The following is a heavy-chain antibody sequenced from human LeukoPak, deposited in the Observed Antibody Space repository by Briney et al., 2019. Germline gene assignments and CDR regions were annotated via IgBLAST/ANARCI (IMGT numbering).Heavy chain of an antibody. CDR3: ARDLVTVTKGFDI. Sequence: SETLSLTCAVSADSFSSHYWTWLRQPPGKGLEWIGYISYTGSTNYNPSLKSRVTISIDTSKNQFSLKLTSVTAADTGVYYCARDLVTVTKGFDIWGQGTMVSVSS. CDR1: ADSFSSHY. V-gene: IGHV4-59*11. J-gene: IGHJ3*02. D-gene: IGHD4-17*01. CDR2: ISYTGST.